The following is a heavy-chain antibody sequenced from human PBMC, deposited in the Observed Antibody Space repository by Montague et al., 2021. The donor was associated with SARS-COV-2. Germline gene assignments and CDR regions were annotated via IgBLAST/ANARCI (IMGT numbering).Heavy chain of an antibody. V-gene: IGHV4-4*02. J-gene: IGHJ4*02. CDR3: ARPSILGANRFDY. D-gene: IGHD3-16*01. Sequence: SETLSLTCAVSGGSISSSNWWSWVRQPPGKGLEWIGEIYHSGNTNYNPSLQSRFTISVDKSKNQFSLRLSSVTAADTAVYYCARPSILGANRFDYWGQGTLVTVSS. CDR1: GGSISSSNW. CDR2: IYHSGNT.